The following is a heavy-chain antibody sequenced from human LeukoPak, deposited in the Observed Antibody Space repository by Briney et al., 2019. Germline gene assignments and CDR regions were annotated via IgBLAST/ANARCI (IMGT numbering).Heavy chain of an antibody. CDR1: GGSFSGYY. V-gene: IGHV4-34*01. CDR3: ARIKAYYYGSGSYYIYGMDV. J-gene: IGHJ6*02. D-gene: IGHD3-10*01. CDR2: INHSGST. Sequence: SEILSLTCAVYGGSFSGYYWSWIRQPPGKGLEWMGEINHSGSTNYNPSLQSRVTISVDTSKNQFSLKLSSVTAADTAVYYCARIKAYYYGSGSYYIYGMDVWGQGTTVTVSS.